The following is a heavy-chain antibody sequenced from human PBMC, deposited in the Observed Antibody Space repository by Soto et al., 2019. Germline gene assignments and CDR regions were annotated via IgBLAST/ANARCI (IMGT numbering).Heavy chain of an antibody. V-gene: IGHV3-30*18. CDR3: AKGTTVTPRRYLDL. CDR1: RFRFSSYG. Sequence: QEQLVESGGGVVQPGRSLRLSCAATRFRFSSYGMHWVRQAPGKGLEWKAVVSYDGDYQNYADSVKGRFTISRDNSKYTLDLQMDSLRPEDTAVYYCAKGTTVTPRRYLDLWGPGTLGTASA. J-gene: IGHJ2*01. CDR2: VSYDGDYQ. D-gene: IGHD4-17*01.